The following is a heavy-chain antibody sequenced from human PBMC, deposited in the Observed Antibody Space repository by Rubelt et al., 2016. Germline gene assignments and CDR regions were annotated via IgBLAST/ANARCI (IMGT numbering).Heavy chain of an antibody. CDR3: ASLSSSSHDAFDI. CDR2: LSPGESDT. CDR1: GYSFTSYW. V-gene: IGHV5-51*01. J-gene: IGHJ3*02. D-gene: IGHD6-6*01. Sequence: EVQLVQSGAEVKKPGESLKISCKGSGYSFTSYWIGWVRQMPGKGLEWMGILSPGESDTRYSPSFQGQVTISADKSISTAYLQWSSLKASDTAMYYCASLSSSSHDAFDIWGQGTMVTVSS.